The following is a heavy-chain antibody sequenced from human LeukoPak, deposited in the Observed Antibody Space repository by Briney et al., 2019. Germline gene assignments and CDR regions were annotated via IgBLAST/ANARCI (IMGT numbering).Heavy chain of an antibody. Sequence: GESLQISCQGFGYTFTSYWISWVRQMHGKGLEWMGKIDPSDSYTNYSPSFHSHVTISAAKSISTAYLQWISLKASDTAMYYCAGHGGISGAFDIWGKGTLVTVSS. CDR2: IDPSDSYT. D-gene: IGHD2/OR15-2a*01. CDR1: GYTFTSYW. V-gene: IGHV5-10-1*01. CDR3: AGHGGISGAFDI. J-gene: IGHJ3*02.